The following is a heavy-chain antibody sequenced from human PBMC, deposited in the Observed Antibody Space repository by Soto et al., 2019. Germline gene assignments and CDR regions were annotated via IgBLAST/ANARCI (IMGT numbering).Heavy chain of an antibody. CDR1: GGSITTSRYD. D-gene: IGHD3-3*01. Sequence: PSETLSLTCTVSGGSITTSRYDWGWIRQPPGKGLEWIGDISYSGSTRYNPSLKSRVTISADTSKNRFSLNVSSVTAADTAVYYCARRNEGLYSAPIDYWGQGTLVTVSS. CDR2: ISYSGST. J-gene: IGHJ4*02. CDR3: ARRNEGLYSAPIDY. V-gene: IGHV4-39*01.